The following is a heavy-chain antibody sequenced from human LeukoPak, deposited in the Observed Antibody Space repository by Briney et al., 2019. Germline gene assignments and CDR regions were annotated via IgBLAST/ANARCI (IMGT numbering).Heavy chain of an antibody. CDR3: ARGTYYYDSSGYYYNWFDP. CDR1: GGSFSGYY. Sequence: SETLSLTCAVYGGSFSGYYWSWIRQPPGKGLEWIGEINHSGSTNYNPSLKSRVTISVDTSKNQFSLKLSSVTATDTAVYYCARGTYYYDSSGYYYNWFDPWGQGTLVTVSS. J-gene: IGHJ5*02. D-gene: IGHD3-22*01. CDR2: INHSGST. V-gene: IGHV4-34*01.